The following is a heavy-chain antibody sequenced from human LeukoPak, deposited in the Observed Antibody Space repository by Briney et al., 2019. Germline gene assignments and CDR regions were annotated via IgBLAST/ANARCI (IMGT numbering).Heavy chain of an antibody. J-gene: IGHJ3*02. V-gene: IGHV4-34*01. CDR1: GGSFSGYY. Sequence: SETLSLTCAVYGGSFSGYYWSWIRQPPGKGLEWIGEINHSGSTNYNPSLKSRVTISVDTSKNQFSLKLSSVTAADTAVYYCARGEPGSVAFGIWGQGTMVTVSS. CDR2: INHSGST. D-gene: IGHD3-10*01. CDR3: ARGEPGSVAFGI.